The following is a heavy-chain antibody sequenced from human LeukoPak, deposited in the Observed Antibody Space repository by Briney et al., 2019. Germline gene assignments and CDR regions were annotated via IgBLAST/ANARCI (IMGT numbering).Heavy chain of an antibody. J-gene: IGHJ6*02. CDR3: ARDCSGGSCYAGALDYYYGMDV. CDR1: GGSISSYY. Sequence: SETLSLTCTVSGGSISSYYWSWIRQPPGKGLEWIGYIYYSGSTNYNPSLKSRVTISVDTSKNQFSLKLSSVTAADTAVYYCARDCSGGSCYAGALDYYYGMDVWGQGTTVTVSS. D-gene: IGHD2-15*01. V-gene: IGHV4-59*12. CDR2: IYYSGST.